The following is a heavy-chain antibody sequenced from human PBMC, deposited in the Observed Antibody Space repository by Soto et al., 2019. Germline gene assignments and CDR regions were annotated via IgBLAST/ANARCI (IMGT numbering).Heavy chain of an antibody. CDR3: ARGRKLTIFGLVYFDY. J-gene: IGHJ4*02. V-gene: IGHV1-3*01. Sequence: ASVKVSCKASAYTFTSYAIHWVRQATGQRLEWMGWINAGNGNTKYSQKFQGRVTITRDTSASTAYMELSSLRSEDTAVYYCARGRKLTIFGLVYFDYWGQGTLVTVSS. CDR1: AYTFTSYA. CDR2: INAGNGNT. D-gene: IGHD3-3*01.